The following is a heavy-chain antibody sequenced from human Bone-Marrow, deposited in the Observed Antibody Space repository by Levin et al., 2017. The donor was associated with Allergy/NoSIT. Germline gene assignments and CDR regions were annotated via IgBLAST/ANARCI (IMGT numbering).Heavy chain of an antibody. V-gene: IGHV3-66*01. CDR3: VARSNGMDV. Sequence: PGGSLRLSCAASEFIVSSNYMSWVRQAPGKGLDWVSVIYSGGSAYYADSVKGRFTISRDNSKNTLYLQMNSLRAEDTAVYYCVARSNGMDVWGQGTTVTVSS. CDR2: IYSGGSA. D-gene: IGHD5-12*01. J-gene: IGHJ6*02. CDR1: EFIVSSNY.